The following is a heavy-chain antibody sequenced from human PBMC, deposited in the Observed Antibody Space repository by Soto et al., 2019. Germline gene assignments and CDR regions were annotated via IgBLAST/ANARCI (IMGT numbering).Heavy chain of an antibody. CDR2: ISSSGYI. D-gene: IGHD2-15*01. V-gene: IGHV3-21*01. CDR3: ARDCSGGSCYPGMDV. CDR1: GFNFNSYT. J-gene: IGHJ6*02. Sequence: GGSLRLSCAASGFNFNSYTINWVRQAQGKRLEWLSSISSSGYIFSTDSVRGRFTISRDNAKNSVYLQINSLRAEDTAVYFCARDCSGGSCYPGMDVWGQGTTVTVFS.